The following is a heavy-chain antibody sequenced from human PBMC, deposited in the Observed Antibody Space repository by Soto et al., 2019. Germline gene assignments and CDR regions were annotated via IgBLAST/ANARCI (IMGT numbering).Heavy chain of an antibody. Sequence: QVQLVQYEAEEKKPGASVKVSCKASGYTFTSYAMHWVRQAPGQRLEWMGWINAGNGNTKYSQKFQGRVTITRDTSASTAYMELSSLRSEDTAVYYCARSIVVVTALDYWGQGTLVTVSS. D-gene: IGHD2-21*02. CDR1: GYTFTSYA. CDR3: ARSIVVVTALDY. V-gene: IGHV1-3*05. CDR2: INAGNGNT. J-gene: IGHJ4*02.